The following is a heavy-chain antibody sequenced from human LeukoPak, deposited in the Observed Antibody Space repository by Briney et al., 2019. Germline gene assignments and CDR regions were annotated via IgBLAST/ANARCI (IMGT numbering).Heavy chain of an antibody. Sequence: PGRSLRLSCAASGFTFSSYGMHWVRQAPGKGLEWVAVISYDGSTKYYAYSVKGRFTISRDNPKNTPYLQMNSLRAEDTAVYYCAKGPRYPYGYFDYWGQGTLVTVSS. CDR2: ISYDGSTK. CDR1: GFTFSSYG. D-gene: IGHD4-17*01. V-gene: IGHV3-30*18. J-gene: IGHJ4*02. CDR3: AKGPRYPYGYFDY.